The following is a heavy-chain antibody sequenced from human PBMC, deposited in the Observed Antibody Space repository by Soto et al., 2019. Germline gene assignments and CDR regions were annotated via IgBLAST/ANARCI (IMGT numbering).Heavy chain of an antibody. D-gene: IGHD3-10*01. CDR3: AKGRVWFGAGMDV. V-gene: IGHV3-23*01. CDR1: GFTFSSYA. J-gene: IGHJ6*02. Sequence: EVQLLESGGGLVQPGGSLRLSCAASGFTFSSYAMSWVRQAPGKGLEWVSAISGSGGSTYYEDFVKGRFTISRDNSKNTLYMQMNSLRAEDTAVYYCAKGRVWFGAGMDVWGQGTTVTVSS. CDR2: ISGSGGST.